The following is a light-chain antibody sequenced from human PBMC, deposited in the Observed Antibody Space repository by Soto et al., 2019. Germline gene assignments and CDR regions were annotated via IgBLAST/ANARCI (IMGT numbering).Light chain of an antibody. J-gene: IGLJ1*01. CDR2: DVS. V-gene: IGLV2-14*01. CDR3: SSYTGYSTLV. Sequence: SALTQPASVSGSPGQSITISCTGTGSDVGGYNYVSWYQQHPGKAPKLMIYDVSNRPSGVSDRFSGSKSGNTASLTISGLQAEDEADCYCSSYTGYSTLVFGTGTKV. CDR1: GSDVGGYNY.